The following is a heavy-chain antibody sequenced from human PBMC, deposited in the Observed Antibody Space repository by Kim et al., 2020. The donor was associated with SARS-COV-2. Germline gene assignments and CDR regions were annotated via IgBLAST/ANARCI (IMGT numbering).Heavy chain of an antibody. Sequence: DSVKGRFTISRNNSKNTLYLQMNSQRAGDTALYYCARGRAEALSSSLDYWGQGTLVTVSS. V-gene: IGHV3-30*07. J-gene: IGHJ4*02. CDR3: ARGRAEALSSSLDY. D-gene: IGHD6-19*01.